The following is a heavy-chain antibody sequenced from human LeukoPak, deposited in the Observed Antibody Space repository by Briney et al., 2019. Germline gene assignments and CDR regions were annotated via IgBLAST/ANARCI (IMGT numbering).Heavy chain of an antibody. J-gene: IGHJ4*02. CDR1: GFTLSSNT. CDR2: ISCSGGST. D-gene: IGHD4-23*01. CDR3: AKASGGNVVY. Sequence: GGSLRLSCAASGFTLSSNTMSWVRQAPGKGLEWVSVISCSGGSTYYADSVKGRFTISRDNSKNTLYLQMNSLRPEDTAVYYCAKASGGNVVYWGQGTLVTVSS. V-gene: IGHV3-23*01.